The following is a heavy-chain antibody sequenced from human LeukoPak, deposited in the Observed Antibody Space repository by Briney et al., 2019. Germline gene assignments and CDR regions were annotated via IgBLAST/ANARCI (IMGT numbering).Heavy chain of an antibody. CDR1: GFTFSDYY. D-gene: IGHD3-3*01. Sequence: PGGSLRLSCAASGFTFSDYYMSWIRQAPGKGLEWVSYISSSGSTIYYADSVRGRFTISRDNAKNSLYLQMNSLRAEDMAVYYCAGYVLRFLEWSPKDWFDPWGQGTLVTVSS. V-gene: IGHV3-11*04. CDR3: AGYVLRFLEWSPKDWFDP. J-gene: IGHJ5*02. CDR2: ISSSGSTI.